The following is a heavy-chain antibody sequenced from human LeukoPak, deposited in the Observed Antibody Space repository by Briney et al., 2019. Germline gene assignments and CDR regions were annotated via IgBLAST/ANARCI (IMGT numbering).Heavy chain of an antibody. CDR1: GGSISSYY. J-gene: IGHJ6*02. V-gene: IGHV4-59*01. CDR3: ARDGGWGSPAYYYYGMDV. Sequence: SETLSLTCTDSGGSISSYYWSWIRQPPGKGLEWIGYIYYSGSTNYNPSLKSRVTISVDTSKNQFSLKLSSVTAADTAVYYCARDGGWGSPAYYYYGMDVWGQGTTVTVSS. CDR2: IYYSGST. D-gene: IGHD6-19*01.